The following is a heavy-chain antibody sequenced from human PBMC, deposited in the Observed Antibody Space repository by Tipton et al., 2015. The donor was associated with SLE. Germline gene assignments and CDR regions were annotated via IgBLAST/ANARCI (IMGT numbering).Heavy chain of an antibody. CDR2: TYYSGNT. D-gene: IGHD3-10*01. CDR3: ARGEDYYGSGSDY. CDR1: GGSISSGGYY. Sequence: TLSLTCTVSGGSISSGGYYCSRIRQHPGKGLEWIGYTYYSGNTYYNPSLKSRVTISVDTSENQFSLKLSSVTAADTAVYYCARGEDYYGSGSDYWGQGTLVTVSS. V-gene: IGHV4-31*03. J-gene: IGHJ4*02.